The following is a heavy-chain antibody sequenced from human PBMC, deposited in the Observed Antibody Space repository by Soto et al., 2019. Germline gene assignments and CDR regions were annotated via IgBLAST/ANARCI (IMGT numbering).Heavy chain of an antibody. Sequence: GGSLRLSCAASGFTFSGSAMHWVRQASGKGLEWVGRIRSKANSYATAYAASVKGRFTISRDDSKNTAYLQMNSLKTEDTAVYYCTSPKALGWELHDAFDIWGQGTMVTVSS. J-gene: IGHJ3*02. V-gene: IGHV3-73*01. D-gene: IGHD1-26*01. CDR1: GFTFSGSA. CDR3: TSPKALGWELHDAFDI. CDR2: IRSKANSYAT.